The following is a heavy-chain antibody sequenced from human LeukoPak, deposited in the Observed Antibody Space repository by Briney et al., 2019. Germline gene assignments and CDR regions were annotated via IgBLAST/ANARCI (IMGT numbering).Heavy chain of an antibody. D-gene: IGHD2-15*01. Sequence: PGGSLRLSCVASGFTFSNYWMYWVRHAPGKGLVWVAHISTDESSTSYADSVKGRFTISRDNAKNTLYLQMNSLRGEDTAVYYCASGGRSFGYDSWGQGTLVTVSS. J-gene: IGHJ4*02. CDR3: ASGGRSFGYDS. CDR1: GFTFSNYW. V-gene: IGHV3-74*01. CDR2: ISTDESST.